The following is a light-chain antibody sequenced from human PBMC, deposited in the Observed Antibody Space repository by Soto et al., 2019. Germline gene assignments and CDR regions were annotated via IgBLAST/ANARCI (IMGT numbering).Light chain of an antibody. CDR2: GAI. CDR1: QNIRSNY. V-gene: IGKV3-20*01. Sequence: TVLTQSPGTLSLSPGERATLSCRASQNIRSNYIAWFQQKPGQPPRLLIYGAINRATGIPARFSGSGSGTEFTLTISSLEPEDFVVYYCQQYHSPPLTFGPGTKVDIK. J-gene: IGKJ1*01. CDR3: QQYHSPPLT.